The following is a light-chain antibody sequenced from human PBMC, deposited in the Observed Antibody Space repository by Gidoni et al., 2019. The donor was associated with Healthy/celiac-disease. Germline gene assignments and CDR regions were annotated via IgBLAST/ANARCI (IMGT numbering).Light chain of an antibody. CDR1: QDISNY. CDR3: QQYDNRRGGST. Sequence: DIQMTQSPSSLSASVGDRVTITCQASQDISNYLNWYRQKPGKAPKLLIYDASNLETGVPSMFGGSGSGTDFTFTISSLQPEDIATYYCQQYDNRRGGSTFGPGTKVDIK. V-gene: IGKV1-33*01. CDR2: DAS. J-gene: IGKJ3*01.